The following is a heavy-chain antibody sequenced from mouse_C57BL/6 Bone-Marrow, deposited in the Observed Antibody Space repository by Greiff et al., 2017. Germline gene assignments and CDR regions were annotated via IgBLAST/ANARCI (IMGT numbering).Heavy chain of an antibody. CDR1: GYSFTGYY. J-gene: IGHJ2*01. V-gene: IGHV1-42*01. CDR3: ARGGFITTVVRVDY. Sequence: VQLHQSGPELVKPGASVKISCKASGYSFTGYYMNWVKQSPEKSLEWIGEINPSTGGTTYNQKFKAKATLTVDKSSSTAYMQLKSLTSEDSAVYYCARGGFITTVVRVDYWGQGTTLTVSS. D-gene: IGHD1-1*01. CDR2: INPSTGGT.